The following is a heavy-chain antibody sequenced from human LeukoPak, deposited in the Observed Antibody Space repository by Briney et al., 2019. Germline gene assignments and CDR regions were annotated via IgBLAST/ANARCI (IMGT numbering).Heavy chain of an antibody. V-gene: IGHV3-30*02. J-gene: IGHJ5*02. CDR2: IRNDGSEK. D-gene: IGHD2-2*02. Sequence: PGGSLRLSCAASGFTFSSYAMSWVRQAPGKGLEWVAFIRNDGSEKYYADSVKGRFTISRDNSKNTLYLQMNSLRAEDTTVYYCARGYCTGTTCYTGGNWFDPWGQGTLVTVSS. CDR3: ARGYCTGTTCYTGGNWFDP. CDR1: GFTFSSYA.